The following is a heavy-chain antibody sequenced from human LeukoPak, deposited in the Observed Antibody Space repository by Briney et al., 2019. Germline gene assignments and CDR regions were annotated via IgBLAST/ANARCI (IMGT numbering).Heavy chain of an antibody. CDR3: ARGRLRLGELSRTHPFDY. Sequence: SETLSLTCTVSGGSISSYYMSWVRQPPGKGLEWIGDIYYSGSTNYNPSLKSRVTISVDTSKNQFSLKLSSVTAADTAVYYCARGRLRLGELSRTHPFDYWGQGTLVTVSS. CDR2: IYYSGST. J-gene: IGHJ4*02. D-gene: IGHD3-16*02. V-gene: IGHV4-59*01. CDR1: GGSISSYY.